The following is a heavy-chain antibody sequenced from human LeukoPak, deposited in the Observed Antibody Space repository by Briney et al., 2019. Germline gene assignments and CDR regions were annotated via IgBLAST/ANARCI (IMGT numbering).Heavy chain of an antibody. D-gene: IGHD1-26*01. J-gene: IGHJ3*02. Sequence: GASVKVSCKAPGYTFTSYDINWVRQATGQGLEWMGWMNPNSGNTGYAQKFQGRVTMTRNTSISTAYMELSSLRSEDTAVYYCARAPEWELDAFDIWGQGTMVTVSS. CDR3: ARAPEWELDAFDI. V-gene: IGHV1-8*01. CDR2: MNPNSGNT. CDR1: GYTFTSYD.